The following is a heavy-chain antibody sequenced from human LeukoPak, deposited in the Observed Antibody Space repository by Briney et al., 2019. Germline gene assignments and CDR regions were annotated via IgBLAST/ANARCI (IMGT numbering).Heavy chain of an antibody. J-gene: IGHJ6*02. CDR2: ISYDGSNK. Sequence: PGGSLRLSCAASGFTFSSYAMHWVRQAPGKGLEWVAVISYDGSNKYYADSVKGRFTISRDNSKNTLYLQMNSLRAEGTAVYYCARDLSSLPYYYYGMDVWGQGTTVTVSS. CDR1: GFTFSSYA. D-gene: IGHD2-15*01. CDR3: ARDLSSLPYYYYGMDV. V-gene: IGHV3-30-3*01.